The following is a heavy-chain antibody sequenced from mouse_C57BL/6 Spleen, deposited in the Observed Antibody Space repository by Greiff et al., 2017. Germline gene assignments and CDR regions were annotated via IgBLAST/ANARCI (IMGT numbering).Heavy chain of an antibody. D-gene: IGHD1-2*01. V-gene: IGHV1-55*01. J-gene: IGHJ4*01. CDR2: MYPGSGST. CDR1: GYTFTSYW. CDR3: SREAITTAPDY. Sequence: QVQLQQPGAELVKPGASVKMSCKASGYTFTSYWITWVKQRPGQGLEWIGDMYPGSGSTNYNEKFKSKATLTVDTSSSTAYMQRSSLTSEDSAVYYCSREAITTAPDYWGQGTSVTVSS.